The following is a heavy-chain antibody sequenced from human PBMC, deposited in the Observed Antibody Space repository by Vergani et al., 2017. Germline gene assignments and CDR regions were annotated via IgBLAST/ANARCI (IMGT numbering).Heavy chain of an antibody. J-gene: IGHJ4*02. CDR3: ARESYGGNSWPYXFDY. CDR1: GFTFSSYG. CDR2: IWYDGSNK. D-gene: IGHD4-23*01. Sequence: QLQLVESGGGVVQPGRSLRLSCAASGFTFSSYGMHWVRQAPGKGLEWVAVIWYDGSNKYYADSVKGRFTISRDNSKNTLYLQMNSLRAEDTAVYYCARESYGGNSWPYXFDYWGQGTLVTVSS. V-gene: IGHV3-33*01.